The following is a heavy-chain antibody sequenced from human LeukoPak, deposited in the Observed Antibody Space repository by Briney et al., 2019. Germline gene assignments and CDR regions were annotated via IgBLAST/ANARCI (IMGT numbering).Heavy chain of an antibody. CDR3: AKERDSSKLLLKNGSDP. Sequence: GRSLRLSCAASGFTFDDYAMHWVRQAPGKGLEWVSGISWNSGSIGYADSVKGRFTISRDNAKNSLYLQMNSLRAEDTALYYCAKERDSSKLLLKNGSDPWAREPWSPSPQ. V-gene: IGHV3-9*01. D-gene: IGHD2-15*01. CDR2: ISWNSGSI. J-gene: IGHJ5*02. CDR1: GFTFDDYA.